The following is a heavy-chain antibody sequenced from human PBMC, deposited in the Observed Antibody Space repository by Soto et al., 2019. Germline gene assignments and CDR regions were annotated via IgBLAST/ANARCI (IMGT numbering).Heavy chain of an antibody. J-gene: IGHJ6*02. CDR1: GYTFTGYY. Sequence: ASVKVSCKASGYTFTGYYMHWVRQAPGQGLEWMGWINPNSGGTNYAQKFQGRVTMTRDTSISTAYMELSRLRSDDTAVYYCARLTGSSSYYYYYYGMDVWGQGTTVTV. CDR3: ARLTGSSSYYYYYYGMDV. V-gene: IGHV1-2*02. CDR2: INPNSGGT. D-gene: IGHD6-6*01.